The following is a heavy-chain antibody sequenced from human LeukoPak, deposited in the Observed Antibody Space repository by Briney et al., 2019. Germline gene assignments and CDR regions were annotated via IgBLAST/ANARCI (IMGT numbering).Heavy chain of an antibody. CDR2: IIANSGTT. Sequence: ASVKVSCKASGFTFNHYGFSWVRQAPGQGLEWMGGIIANSGTTNYAQRFQGRLTVTTDTSTSTAYMELRSLRSDDTAIYYCARGGLSTEAHGLDVWGQGATVSVSS. J-gene: IGHJ6*02. V-gene: IGHV1-18*01. D-gene: IGHD3-16*01. CDR1: GFTFNHYG. CDR3: ARGGLSTEAHGLDV.